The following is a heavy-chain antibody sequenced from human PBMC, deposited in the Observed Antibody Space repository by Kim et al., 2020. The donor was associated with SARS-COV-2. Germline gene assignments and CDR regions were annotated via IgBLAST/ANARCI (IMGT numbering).Heavy chain of an antibody. CDR3: ARARDSSLGGY. CDR2: I. J-gene: IGHJ4*02. D-gene: IGHD3-22*01. V-gene: IGHV3-21*01. Sequence: IDCTDSIKGQFTISRDNAKNSLYLQRNSLGAEDTAVYYCARARDSSLGGYWGQGTLVTVSS.